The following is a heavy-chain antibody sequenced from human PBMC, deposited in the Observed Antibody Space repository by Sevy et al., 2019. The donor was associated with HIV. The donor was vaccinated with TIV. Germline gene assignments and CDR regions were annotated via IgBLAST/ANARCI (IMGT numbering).Heavy chain of an antibody. CDR2: IYYSGST. CDR1: GGSISRSNYY. V-gene: IGHV4-39*01. CDR3: ARVTWYTSGWYWFEP. J-gene: IGHJ5*02. D-gene: IGHD6-19*01. Sequence: SENLSLTCTVSGGSISRSNYYWGWIRQPPGKGLEWIGSIYYSGSTYYKPSLKSRVTISVDTSKNQFSLKLSSVTAADTAVYYCARVTWYTSGWYWFEPWGQGTLVTVSS.